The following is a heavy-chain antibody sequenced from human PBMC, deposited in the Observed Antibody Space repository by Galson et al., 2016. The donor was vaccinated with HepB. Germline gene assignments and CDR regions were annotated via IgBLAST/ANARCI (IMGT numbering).Heavy chain of an antibody. J-gene: IGHJ5*02. CDR1: GYTFTSYD. CDR2: MNPNNDNS. Sequence: SVKVSCKASGYTFTSYDINWVRQATGQGLEWMGWMNPNNDNSGYTQKFQGRITMTRNITISTAFMELSSLRSEDTAVYYWARGYCGGDCSADYLVYHWGQGTLVTVSS. V-gene: IGHV1-8*01. D-gene: IGHD2-21*01. CDR3: ARGYCGGDCSADYLVYH.